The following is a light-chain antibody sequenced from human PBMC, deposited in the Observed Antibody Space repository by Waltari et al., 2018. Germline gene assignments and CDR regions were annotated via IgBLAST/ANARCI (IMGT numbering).Light chain of an antibody. Sequence: QSVLTQPPSASGTPGQRVTISCSGSSSNIGRNYVYWYQQLPGTAPKLLIYRNNQRPSGVPDLFSGSKSGTSASRAISGLRSEDEADYYCAAWDDSLSGWVFGGGTKLTVL. CDR3: AAWDDSLSGWV. CDR2: RNN. V-gene: IGLV1-47*01. CDR1: SSNIGRNY. J-gene: IGLJ3*02.